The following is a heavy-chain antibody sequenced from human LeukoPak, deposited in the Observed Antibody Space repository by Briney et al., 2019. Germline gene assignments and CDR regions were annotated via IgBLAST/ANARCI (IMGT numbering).Heavy chain of an antibody. CDR3: ARGLNDSWTGENY. Sequence: SETLSLTCTISDDSISSNRYFWAWIRQPPGGGLEWIASINYNWRTYYNPSLKSRLTISIDTAKRQFSLKVRYVTAADTAVYYCARGLNDSWTGENYWGQGTLVTVSS. CDR1: DDSISSNRYF. J-gene: IGHJ4*02. CDR2: INYNWRT. V-gene: IGHV4-39*07. D-gene: IGHD3-3*01.